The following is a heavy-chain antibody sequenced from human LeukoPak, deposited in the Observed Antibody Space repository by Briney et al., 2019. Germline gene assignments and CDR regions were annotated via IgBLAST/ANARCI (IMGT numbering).Heavy chain of an antibody. Sequence: ASVKVSCKASGYTFTGYYMHWVRQAPGQGLEWMGWINPNSGGTNYAQKFQGRVTMTRDTSISTAYMELSRLRSDDTAVYYCARDMGSAAGHDYWGQGTLVTVSS. J-gene: IGHJ4*02. D-gene: IGHD6-13*01. CDR1: GYTFTGYY. CDR2: INPNSGGT. V-gene: IGHV1-2*02. CDR3: ARDMGSAAGHDY.